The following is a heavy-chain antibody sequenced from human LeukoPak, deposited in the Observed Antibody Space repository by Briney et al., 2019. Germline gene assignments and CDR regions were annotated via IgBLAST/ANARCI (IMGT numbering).Heavy chain of an antibody. Sequence: SETLSLTCTVSGGSIWTSDYYWGCIRQFPGKGLEWIGTISDGGSTYYNPSLESRVIISVDTSKNQFSLKLSSVTAADTAVYYCVRHCCSTPSKRTFDIWGQGTLATVSS. V-gene: IGHV4-39*01. CDR1: GGSIWTSDYY. CDR3: VRHCCSTPSKRTFDI. J-gene: IGHJ3*02. D-gene: IGHD2-2*01. CDR2: ISDGGST.